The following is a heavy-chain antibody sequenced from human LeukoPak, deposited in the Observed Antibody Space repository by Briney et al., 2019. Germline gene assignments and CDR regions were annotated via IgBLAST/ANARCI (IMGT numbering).Heavy chain of an antibody. CDR2: IWYDGTNK. CDR3: ARDDSGWVDY. CDR1: RFTFSSYA. Sequence: GGSLRLSCAASRFTFSSYAMHWVRQAPCKGLEWVSVIWYDGTNKYYADSVKGRFTISRDNSKNTLYLQVNSLRAEDTAVYYCARDDSGWVDYWGQGTLVTVSS. D-gene: IGHD6-19*01. V-gene: IGHV3-33*01. J-gene: IGHJ4*02.